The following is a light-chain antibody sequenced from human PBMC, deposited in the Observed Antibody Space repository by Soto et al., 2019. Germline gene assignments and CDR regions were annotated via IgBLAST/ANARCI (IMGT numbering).Light chain of an antibody. J-gene: IGLJ1*01. CDR3: SSYAGSKNHYV. Sequence: QSVLTQPPSASGSPGQSVTISCTGTSSEDGGYNYVSWYQQHPGKAPKLMIYEVSKLSSGVPDRFSGSKSGNTASLTVSGLQAEDEADYYCSSYAGSKNHYVFGTGTKVPV. CDR2: EVS. V-gene: IGLV2-8*01. CDR1: SSEDGGYNY.